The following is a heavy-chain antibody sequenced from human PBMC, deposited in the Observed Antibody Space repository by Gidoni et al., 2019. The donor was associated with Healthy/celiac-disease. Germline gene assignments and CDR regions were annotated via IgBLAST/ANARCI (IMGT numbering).Heavy chain of an antibody. D-gene: IGHD2-15*01. V-gene: IGHV3-23*01. CDR1: AFTVSSYA. CDR3: AKDNTLNDIVVVVAATPGAFDI. CDR2: TSGSGGST. Sequence: VQRLESGGGLVQPGGSLRLSCPASAFTVSSYAISWVRQAPGRGLEWVPATSGSGGSTYYADTVKGRCTISRDNSKNTLYLQMNSLRAEDTAVYYCAKDNTLNDIVVVVAATPGAFDIWGQGTMVTVSS. J-gene: IGHJ3*02.